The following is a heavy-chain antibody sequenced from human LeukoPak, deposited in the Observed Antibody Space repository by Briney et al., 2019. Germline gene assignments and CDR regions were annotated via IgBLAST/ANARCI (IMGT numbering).Heavy chain of an antibody. CDR3: ARDSPTYYYDSSGYYTYYYGMDV. CDR2: IKQDGSEK. D-gene: IGHD3-22*01. J-gene: IGHJ6*02. V-gene: IGHV3-7*01. Sequence: PGGSLRLSCAASGFTFSSCWMSWVRQAPGKGLEWVANIKQDGSEKYYVDSVKGRFTISRDNAKNSLYLQMNSLRAEDTAVYYCARDSPTYYYDSSGYYTYYYGMDVWGQGTTVTVSS. CDR1: GFTFSSCW.